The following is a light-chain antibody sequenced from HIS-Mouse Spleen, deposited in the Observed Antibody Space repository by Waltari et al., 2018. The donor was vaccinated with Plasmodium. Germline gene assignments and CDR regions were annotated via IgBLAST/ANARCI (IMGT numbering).Light chain of an antibody. CDR2: DDS. J-gene: IGLJ2*01. CDR1: NLGSTS. V-gene: IGLV3-21*02. CDR3: QVWDSSSDHPV. Sequence: SYVLTQPPSLSVAPGPPACLTCAGHNLGSTSVHWYQQKPGQAPVLVVYDDSDRPSGSPERFSGSNSGNTATLTISRVEAGDEADYYCQVWDSSSDHPVFGGGTKLTVL.